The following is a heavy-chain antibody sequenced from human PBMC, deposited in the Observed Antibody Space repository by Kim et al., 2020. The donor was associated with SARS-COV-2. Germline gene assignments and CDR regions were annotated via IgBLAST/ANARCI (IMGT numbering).Heavy chain of an antibody. D-gene: IGHD2-21*01. V-gene: IGHV3-48*04. Sequence: GGSLRLSCATSGFTLSLYSMNWVRQSPGKGLEWVSHISGTGTITKHADSVRGRFTISRDNAKNSLFLQMNGLRAEDTAVYYCERENDWAFDIWGEGRMVTVSS. CDR2: ISGTGTIT. CDR1: GFTLSLYS. J-gene: IGHJ3*02. CDR3: ERENDWAFDI.